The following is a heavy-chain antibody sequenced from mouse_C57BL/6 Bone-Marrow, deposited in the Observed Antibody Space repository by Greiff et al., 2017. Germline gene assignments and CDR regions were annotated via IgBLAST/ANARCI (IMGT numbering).Heavy chain of an antibody. CDR1: GFTFSDYG. D-gene: IGHD3-3*01. CDR2: ISNLAYSI. V-gene: IGHV5-15*01. Sequence: EVKLMESGGGLVQPGGSLKLSCAASGFTFSDYGMAWVRQAPRKGPEWVAFISNLAYSIYYADTVTGRFTISRENAKNTLYLEMSSLRSEDTAMYYCARHTGDRDWYFDVWGTGTTVTVSS. J-gene: IGHJ1*03. CDR3: ARHTGDRDWYFDV.